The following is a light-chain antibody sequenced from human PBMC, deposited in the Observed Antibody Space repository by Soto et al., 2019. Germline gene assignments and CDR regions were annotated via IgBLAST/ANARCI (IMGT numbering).Light chain of an antibody. V-gene: IGKV3-11*01. Sequence: EIVLTQSPATLSLSPGERATLPCRASQSVRSYLAWYQQKPGQAPRLLIYDASNRATGIPARFSGSGSGTDFTLTISSLEPEDFAVYYCQQRTSWPSFGEGTKVDIK. CDR1: QSVRSY. CDR3: QQRTSWPS. J-gene: IGKJ4*01. CDR2: DAS.